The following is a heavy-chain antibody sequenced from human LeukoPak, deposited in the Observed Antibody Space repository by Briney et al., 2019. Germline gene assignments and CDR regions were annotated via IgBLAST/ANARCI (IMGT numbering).Heavy chain of an antibody. CDR2: IYYSGST. V-gene: IGHV4-39*07. J-gene: IGHJ5*02. CDR1: GGFISSSSYY. CDR3: ARDGLSVRYFDSGFDP. D-gene: IGHD3-9*01. Sequence: PSETLSLTCTVSGGFISSSSYYWGWIRQPPGKGLEWIGSIYYSGSTYYNPSLKSRVTISVDTSKNQFSLKLSSVTAADTAVYYCARDGLSVRYFDSGFDPWGQGTLVTVSS.